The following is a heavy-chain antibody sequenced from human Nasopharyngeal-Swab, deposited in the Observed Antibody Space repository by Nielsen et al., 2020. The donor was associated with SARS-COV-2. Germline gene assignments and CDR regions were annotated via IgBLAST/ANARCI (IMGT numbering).Heavy chain of an antibody. CDR2: IIPIFSTA. Sequence: SLKVSCKASGGTFSSYAISWVRQAPGQGLEWMGGIIPIFSTANYAQKFQGRVTITADESTSTAYMELSSLRSEDTAVYYCAREGYYGSGSYAPFDYWGQGTLVTVSS. CDR3: AREGYYGSGSYAPFDY. V-gene: IGHV1-69*13. CDR1: GGTFSSYA. D-gene: IGHD3-10*01. J-gene: IGHJ4*02.